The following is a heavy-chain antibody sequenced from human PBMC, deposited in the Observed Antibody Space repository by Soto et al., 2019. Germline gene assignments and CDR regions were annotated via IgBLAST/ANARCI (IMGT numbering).Heavy chain of an antibody. CDR2: INPNSGGT. Sequence: ASVKVSCKASGYTLTGYYMHWVRQAPGQGLEWMGWINPNSGGTNYAQKFQGWVTMTRDTSISTAYMELSRLRSDDTAVYYCARAPGRLLEWGDAFDIWGQGTMVTVSS. CDR3: ARAPGRLLEWGDAFDI. V-gene: IGHV1-2*04. CDR1: GYTLTGYY. D-gene: IGHD3-3*01. J-gene: IGHJ3*02.